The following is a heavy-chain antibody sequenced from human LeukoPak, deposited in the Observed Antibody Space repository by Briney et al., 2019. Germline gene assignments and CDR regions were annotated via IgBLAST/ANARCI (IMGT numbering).Heavy chain of an antibody. CDR2: IYTNGST. CDR1: AGSSSGCY. D-gene: IGHD3-22*01. J-gene: IGHJ4*02. Sequence: SETLSLTGTVSAGSSSGCYWSWIRQPPLKGMESLGRIYTNGSTNYNPSLKSRVTMSVDTSKNQFSLKLSSVTAADTAVYYCARGARSDYKPTMIVVVFFDYWGQGTLVTVSS. CDR3: ARGARSDYKPTMIVVVFFDY. V-gene: IGHV4-4*07.